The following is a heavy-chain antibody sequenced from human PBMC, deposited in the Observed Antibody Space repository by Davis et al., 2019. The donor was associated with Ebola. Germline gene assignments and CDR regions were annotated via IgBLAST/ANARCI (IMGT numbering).Heavy chain of an antibody. CDR1: GGSISSYY. CDR3: ARRRGYCTNGVCFKWFDP. Sequence: GSLRLSCTVSGGSISSYYWSWIRQPPGKGLEWIGYIYYSGSTNYNPSLKSRVTISVDTSKNQFSLKLSSVTAADTAVYYCARRRGYCTNGVCFKWFDPWGQGTLVTVSS. J-gene: IGHJ5*02. D-gene: IGHD2-8*01. CDR2: IYYSGST. V-gene: IGHV4-59*08.